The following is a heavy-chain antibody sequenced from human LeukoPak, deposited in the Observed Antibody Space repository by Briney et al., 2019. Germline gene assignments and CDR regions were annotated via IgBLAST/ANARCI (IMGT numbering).Heavy chain of an antibody. CDR1: VFTFSSYA. V-gene: IGHV3-23*01. D-gene: IGHD5-18*01. Sequence: SGGSLRLSCAASVFTFSSYAMSWVREAPGKGLEWVSAISGSGGSTYYADSVKGRFTISRDNSKNTLYLQMNSLRAEDTAVYYCAKARVGIQLWEFDYWGQGTLVTVSS. CDR2: ISGSGGST. J-gene: IGHJ4*02. CDR3: AKARVGIQLWEFDY.